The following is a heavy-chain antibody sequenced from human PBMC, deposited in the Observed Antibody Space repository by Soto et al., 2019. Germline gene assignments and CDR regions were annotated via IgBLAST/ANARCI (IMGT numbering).Heavy chain of an antibody. CDR2: IWYDGSNK. D-gene: IGHD3-3*01. CDR3: ARDRRFLEWLDY. V-gene: IGHV3-33*01. CDR1: GFTFTSYG. J-gene: IGHJ4*02. Sequence: QVQLVESGGSVVQPGRSMTLSCVASGFTFTSYGIHWVRQAPGKGLEWVAVIWYDGSNKYYGDSVKGRFSISRDNSKNTVFLQMNSLRAEDTAVYYCARDRRFLEWLDYWGQGTLVSVSS.